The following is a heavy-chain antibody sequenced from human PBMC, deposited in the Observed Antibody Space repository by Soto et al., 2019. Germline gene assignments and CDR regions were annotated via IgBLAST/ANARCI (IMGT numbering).Heavy chain of an antibody. J-gene: IGHJ5*02. V-gene: IGHV4-31*03. CDR3: ARKQPPVEYSSSNHWFDP. Sequence: TSETLSLTCTVSGGSISSGGYYWSWIRQHPGKGLEWIGYIYYSGSTYYNTSLKSRVTISVDTSKNQFSLKLSSVTAADTAVYYCARKQPPVEYSSSNHWFDPWGQGTLVTVSS. CDR2: IYYSGST. D-gene: IGHD6-6*01. CDR1: GGSISSGGYY.